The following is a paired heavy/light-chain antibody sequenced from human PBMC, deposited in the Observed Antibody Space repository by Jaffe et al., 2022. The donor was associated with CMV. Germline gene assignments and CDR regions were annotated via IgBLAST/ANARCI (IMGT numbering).Light chain of an antibody. Sequence: DIQMTQSPSSLSASVGDTVKITCRASQTVSNYLNWYQQKAGKAPKVLISVGSTLQSGVPSRFSGSGSGTDFTLTISGVQPEDSATYYCQQSLNIPRTFGQGTVVEV. CDR1: QTVSNY. V-gene: IGKV1-39*01. CDR2: VGS. CDR3: QQSLNIPRT. J-gene: IGKJ1*01.
Heavy chain of an antibody. J-gene: IGHJ5*02. D-gene: IGHD6-19*01. CDR1: GFSLSSHW. Sequence: EVQLVESGGGLIQPGGSLRLSCAASGFSLSSHWMHWVRQVPGKGLMWVSRISQDGSTTTYADSVKGRFTISRDNVKNTVSLLMNSLRVEDTAFYYCVREVAANWFDPWGQGTLVSVSS. CDR2: ISQDGSTT. V-gene: IGHV3-74*03. CDR3: VREVAANWFDP.